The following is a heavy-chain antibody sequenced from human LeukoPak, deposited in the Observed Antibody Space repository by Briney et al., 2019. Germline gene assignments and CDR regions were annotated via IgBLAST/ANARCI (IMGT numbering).Heavy chain of an antibody. V-gene: IGHV3-21*01. CDR2: ISTSSSYI. CDR1: GFTFSSHN. CDR3: ARGADGVSSNSRGWFDP. J-gene: IGHJ5*02. Sequence: GGSLRLSCAASGFTFSSHNMNWVRQAPGKGLEWVSSISTSSSYIYYADSVKGRFTISRDNAKNSLYLQMNSLRAEDTAVYYCARGADGVSSNSRGWFDPWGQGTLVTVSS. D-gene: IGHD2-15*01.